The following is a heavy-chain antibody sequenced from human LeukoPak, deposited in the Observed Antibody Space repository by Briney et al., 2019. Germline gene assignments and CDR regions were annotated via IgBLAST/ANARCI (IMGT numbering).Heavy chain of an antibody. V-gene: IGHV4-30-4*01. D-gene: IGHD6-19*01. CDR1: DDSISSGDYF. Sequence: PSETLSLTCTASDDSISSGDYFWSWIRQPPGKGLEWIGYIHYSGSASHNPSLKSRVNISVDTSKKQFSLRLSSVTAADTAVYYCARFSSVAVLDYWGQGTLVTVSS. CDR3: ARFSSVAVLDY. J-gene: IGHJ4*02. CDR2: IHYSGSA.